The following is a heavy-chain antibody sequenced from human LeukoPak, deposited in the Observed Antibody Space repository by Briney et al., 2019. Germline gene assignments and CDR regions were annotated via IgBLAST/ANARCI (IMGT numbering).Heavy chain of an antibody. CDR3: ATGVQQLVFDY. J-gene: IGHJ4*02. CDR2: ISGSGGST. CDR1: GFTVSSNS. Sequence: GGSLRLSCTVSGFTVSSNSMSWVRQAPGKGLEWVSAISGSGGSTYYADSVKGRFTISRDNSKSTLYLQMNSLRAEDTAVYYCATGVQQLVFDYWGQGTLVTVSS. V-gene: IGHV3-23*01. D-gene: IGHD6-13*01.